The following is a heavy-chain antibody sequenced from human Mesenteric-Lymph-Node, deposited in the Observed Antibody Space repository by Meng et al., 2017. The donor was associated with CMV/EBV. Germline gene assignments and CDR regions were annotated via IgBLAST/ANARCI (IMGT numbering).Heavy chain of an antibody. Sequence: GESLKISCAASGFTFSSYWMSWVRQAPGKGLEWVANIKQDGSEKYYVDSVKGRFTISRDNAKNSLYLQMNSLRAEDTAVYYCARLIDSGRYGFWFDPWGQGTLVTVSS. CDR2: IKQDGSEK. CDR3: ARLIDSGRYGFWFDP. D-gene: IGHD1-26*01. V-gene: IGHV3-7*01. CDR1: GFTFSSYW. J-gene: IGHJ5*02.